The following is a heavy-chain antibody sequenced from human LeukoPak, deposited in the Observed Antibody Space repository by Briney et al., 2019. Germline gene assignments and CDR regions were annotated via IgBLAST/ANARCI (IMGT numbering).Heavy chain of an antibody. CDR1: GFTFSSYW. D-gene: IGHD3-9*01. CDR2: ISSSSSYI. Sequence: NSGGSLRLSCAASGFTFSSYWMNWVRQAPGKGLEWVSSISSSSSYIYYADSVKGRFTISRDNAKNSLYLQMNSLRAEDTAVYYCARAEDVLRYFDWLLTGFDYWGQGTLVTVSS. V-gene: IGHV3-21*01. CDR3: ARAEDVLRYFDWLLTGFDY. J-gene: IGHJ4*02.